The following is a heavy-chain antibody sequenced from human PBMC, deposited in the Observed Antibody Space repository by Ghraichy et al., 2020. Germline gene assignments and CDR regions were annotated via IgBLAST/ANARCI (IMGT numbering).Heavy chain of an antibody. Sequence: GWSLRLSCAASGFTFSSYSMNWVRQAPGKGLEWVSYISSSSRTIFYADSVKGRFTISRDNAKNSLYLQMNSLRDEDMAVYYCARDPGYYDSSGYNDAVDIWGQGTMVTVSS. CDR2: ISSSSRTI. CDR3: ARDPGYYDSSGYNDAVDI. J-gene: IGHJ3*02. CDR1: GFTFSSYS. V-gene: IGHV3-48*02. D-gene: IGHD3-22*01.